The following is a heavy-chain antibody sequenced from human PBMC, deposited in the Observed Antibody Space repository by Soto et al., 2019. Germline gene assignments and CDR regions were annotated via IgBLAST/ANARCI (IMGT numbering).Heavy chain of an antibody. V-gene: IGHV4-39*01. CDR1: GGSISSSSYY. D-gene: IGHD3-10*01. Sequence: QLQLQESGPGLVKPSETLSLTCTVSGGSISSSSYYWGWIRQPPGKGLEWIGSIYYSGSTYYNPSLKSRVTISVDTSKNQFSLKLSSVTDADTAVYYCARQLARGSGSNAFDIWGQGTMVTVSS. CDR2: IYYSGST. CDR3: ARQLARGSGSNAFDI. J-gene: IGHJ3*02.